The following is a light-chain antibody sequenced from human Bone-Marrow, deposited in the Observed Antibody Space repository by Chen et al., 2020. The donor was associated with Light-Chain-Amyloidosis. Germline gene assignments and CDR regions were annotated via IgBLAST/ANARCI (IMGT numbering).Light chain of an antibody. V-gene: IGLV3-21*02. CDR3: QVWGRGSDRRV. J-gene: IGLJ3*02. CDR1: NIGSTS. Sequence: SYVLTQPSSVSVAPGQTATIACGGNNIGSTSVHWYQQTPGQAPLLVVYDDSDRPSGIPERLCGANSGNTATLTIGRVEAGDEADYCCQVWGRGSDRRVFGGGTKLTVL. CDR2: DDS.